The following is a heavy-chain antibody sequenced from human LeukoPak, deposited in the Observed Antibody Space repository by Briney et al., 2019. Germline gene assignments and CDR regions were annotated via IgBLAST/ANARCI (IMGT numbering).Heavy chain of an antibody. D-gene: IGHD3-10*01. Sequence: PGGSLRLSCAASGFTFSSYWMSWVRQAPGKGLEWVANIKQDGSEKYYVDSVKGRFTISRDNSKNTLYLQMNSLRAEDTAVYYCARASGQLGDAFDIWGQGTMVTVSS. V-gene: IGHV3-7*01. J-gene: IGHJ3*02. CDR2: IKQDGSEK. CDR1: GFTFSSYW. CDR3: ARASGQLGDAFDI.